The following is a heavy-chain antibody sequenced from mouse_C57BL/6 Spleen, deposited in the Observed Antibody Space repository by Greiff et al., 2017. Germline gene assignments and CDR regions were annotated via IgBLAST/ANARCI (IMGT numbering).Heavy chain of an antibody. CDR2: ISYAGSN. CDR3: ARDSMDY. CDR1: GYSITSGYY. Sequence: EVKLQESGPGLVKPSQSLSLTCSVTGYSITSGYYWNWIRQFPGNKLEWMGYISYAGSNNYNTSLKNRISITRDTSKNQFFLKLNSVTTEDTATYYCARDSMDYWVQGTSGTVSS. J-gene: IGHJ4*01. V-gene: IGHV3-6*01.